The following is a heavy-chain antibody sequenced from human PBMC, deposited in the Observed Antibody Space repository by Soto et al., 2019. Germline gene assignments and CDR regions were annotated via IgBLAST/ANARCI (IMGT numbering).Heavy chain of an antibody. D-gene: IGHD6-13*01. J-gene: IGHJ4*02. CDR3: ARTYSSSWSPFDY. CDR1: GGSFSGYY. CDR2: INQSGST. V-gene: IGHV4-34*01. Sequence: SETLSLTCAVYGGSFSGYYGSWIRQPPGKGLEWIGEINQSGSTNYNPSLKSRVTISVDTSKNQFSLKLSSVTAADTGVYYCARTYSSSWSPFDYWGQGTQVTVSS.